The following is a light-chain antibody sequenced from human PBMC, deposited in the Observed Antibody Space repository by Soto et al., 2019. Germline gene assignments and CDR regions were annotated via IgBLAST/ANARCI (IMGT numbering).Light chain of an antibody. J-gene: IGKJ2*01. CDR3: RHYNTYSPPYT. CDR2: KAS. V-gene: IGKV1-5*03. CDR1: QSISYW. Sequence: DIQMTQSPSTLSASVGDRVTITCRASQSISYWLAWYQQKPGKAPNLLIYKASSLESGVPSRFSGSGSGTEFTLTISSLQPDDFATYYCRHYNTYSPPYTFGQGTKLEIQ.